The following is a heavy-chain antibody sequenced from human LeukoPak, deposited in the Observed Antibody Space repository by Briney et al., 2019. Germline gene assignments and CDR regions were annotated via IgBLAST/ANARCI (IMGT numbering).Heavy chain of an antibody. CDR3: ARSGPGDYVWGSYFDY. Sequence: GESLKISCKGSGYSFTSYWIGWVRQMPGKGLEWMGIIYPGDSDTRYSPSFQGQVTISADKSISTAYLQWSSLKASDTAMYYCARSGPGDYVWGSYFDYWGQGTLVTVSS. D-gene: IGHD3-16*01. J-gene: IGHJ4*02. CDR2: IYPGDSDT. CDR1: GYSFTSYW. V-gene: IGHV5-51*01.